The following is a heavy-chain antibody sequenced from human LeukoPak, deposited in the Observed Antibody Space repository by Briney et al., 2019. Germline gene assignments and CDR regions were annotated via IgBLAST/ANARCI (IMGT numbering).Heavy chain of an antibody. J-gene: IGHJ4*02. V-gene: IGHV4-31*03. CDR3: AMTSTVVGRLDY. D-gene: IGHD4-23*01. CDR1: GGSISSGGYH. Sequence: PSETLSLTCTVSGGSISSGGYHWSWIRQNPGKGLEWIGDIYTSGNTYYNPSHTSRVTISVDIYKNQFSLKLSSVTAADTAVYYCAMTSTVVGRLDYWGQGILVSVSS. CDR2: IYTSGNT.